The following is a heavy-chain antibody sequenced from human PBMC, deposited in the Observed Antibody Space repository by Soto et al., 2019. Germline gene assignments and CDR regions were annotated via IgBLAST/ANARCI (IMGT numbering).Heavy chain of an antibody. J-gene: IGHJ6*03. D-gene: IGHD1-26*01. CDR1: GFTFSDYW. CDR2: IKRDGSTT. Sequence: EVQLVESGGGLVQPGGSLRLSCAASGFTFSDYWMHWVRQAPGKGLEWVSRIKRDGSTTNYADSVKGRFTISRDNANNPLYLEKNSLRGEYTADYYCARGAINYYYEDVWGKGTTVTVSS. V-gene: IGHV3-74*01. CDR3: ARGAINYYYEDV.